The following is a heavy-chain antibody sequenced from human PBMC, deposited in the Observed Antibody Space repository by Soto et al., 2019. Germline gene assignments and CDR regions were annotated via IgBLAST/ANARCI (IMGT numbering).Heavy chain of an antibody. CDR1: GFTFSSDE. CDR3: AREGFYAMDV. J-gene: IGHJ6*02. D-gene: IGHD2-2*01. Sequence: EVQLLESGGGVVQPGGSLRLSCEVSGFTFSSDEMYWVRQAPGKGLGWVAYISSSGETVYYAGAVQGRFTISRDNAKNSLYVQMSSLGADDTAVYYCAREGFYAMDVWGQGTTVTVSS. V-gene: IGHV3-48*03. CDR2: ISSSGETV.